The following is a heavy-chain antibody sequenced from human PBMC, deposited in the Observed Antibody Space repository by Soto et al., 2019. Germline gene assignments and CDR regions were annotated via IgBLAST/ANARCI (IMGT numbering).Heavy chain of an antibody. D-gene: IGHD2-21*01. J-gene: IGHJ4*02. CDR1: GFTFSSYA. V-gene: IGHV3-23*01. Sequence: EVQLLESGGGLVQPGGSLRLSCAASGFTFSSYAMSWVRQAPGKGLEWVSAISVSGGSTYYADSVKGRFTISRDNSKNTRYLQMNGLGAEATAVYYCARDVVAFPWEGIDYWGQGTLVTVSS. CDR2: ISVSGGST. CDR3: ARDVVAFPWEGIDY.